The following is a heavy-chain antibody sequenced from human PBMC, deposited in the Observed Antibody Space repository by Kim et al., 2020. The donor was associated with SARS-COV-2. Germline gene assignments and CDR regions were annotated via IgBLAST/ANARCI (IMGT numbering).Heavy chain of an antibody. D-gene: IGHD2-8*01. CDR3: ARNGVATPPHYYYYGMDV. V-gene: IGHV1-69*13. J-gene: IGHJ6*02. CDR2: IIPIFGTA. CDR1: GGTFSSYA. Sequence: SVKVSCKASGGTFSSYAISWVRQAPGQGLEWMGGIIPIFGTANYAQKFQGRVTITADESTSTAYMELSSLRSEDTAVYYCARNGVATPPHYYYYGMDVWGQGTTVTVSS.